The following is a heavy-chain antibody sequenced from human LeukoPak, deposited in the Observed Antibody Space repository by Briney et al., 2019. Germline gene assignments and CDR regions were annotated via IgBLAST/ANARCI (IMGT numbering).Heavy chain of an antibody. V-gene: IGHV1-69*13. J-gene: IGHJ4*02. CDR3: ARADTAMATGFDY. CDR1: GGTFSSYA. D-gene: IGHD5-18*01. Sequence: SVKVSRKASGGTFSSYAISWVRQAPGQGLEWMGGIIPIFGTANYAQKFQGRVTITADESTSTAYMELSSLRSEDTAVYYCARADTAMATGFDYWGQGTLVTVSS. CDR2: IIPIFGTA.